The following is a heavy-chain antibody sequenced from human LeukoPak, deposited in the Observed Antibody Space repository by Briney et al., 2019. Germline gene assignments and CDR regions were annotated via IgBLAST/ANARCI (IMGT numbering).Heavy chain of an antibody. V-gene: IGHV1-18*01. CDR1: GYTFTSYG. J-gene: IGHJ4*02. CDR3: ARARGGPSDLWFGELSSIGGATDFDY. CDR2: ISAYNGNT. Sequence: ASVKVSCKASGYTFTSYGISWVRQAPGQGLEWMEWISAYNGNTNYAQKLQGRVTMTTDTSTSTAYMELRSLRSDDTAVYYCARARGGPSDLWFGELSSIGGATDFDYWGQGTLVTVSS. D-gene: IGHD3-10*01.